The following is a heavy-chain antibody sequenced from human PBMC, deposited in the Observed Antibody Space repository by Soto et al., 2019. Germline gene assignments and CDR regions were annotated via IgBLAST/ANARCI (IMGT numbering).Heavy chain of an antibody. CDR1: GYTFTDYY. CDR2: MTPKSGGA. Sequence: ASVKVSCKTSGYTFTDYYTHWVRQAPGQGLEWMGWMTPKSGGAYVAQKFQGRVTLTRDTSIGTAYIEVNSLTSDDTAVYFCTRENIENSDCLYDAFDIWGQGTTVTVSS. J-gene: IGHJ3*02. CDR3: TRENIENSDCLYDAFDI. V-gene: IGHV1-2*02. D-gene: IGHD2-15*01.